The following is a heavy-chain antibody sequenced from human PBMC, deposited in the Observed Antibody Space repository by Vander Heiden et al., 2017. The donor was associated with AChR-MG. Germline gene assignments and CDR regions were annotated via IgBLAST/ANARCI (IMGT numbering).Heavy chain of an antibody. Sequence: QVQLVESGGGVVQPRRSLRLSCADPGFTFSSYGTPWVRTAPGKGLVWVAVRSYDGSNKYYADSVEGRFTISRDNSKNTLYLQMNSLRAEDTAVYYCAKELARPPFPVVVVAATDYYYGMDVWGQGTTVTVSS. CDR2: RSYDGSNK. CDR3: AKELARPPFPVVVVAATDYYYGMDV. V-gene: IGHV3-30*18. CDR1: GFTFSSYG. J-gene: IGHJ6*02. D-gene: IGHD2-15*01.